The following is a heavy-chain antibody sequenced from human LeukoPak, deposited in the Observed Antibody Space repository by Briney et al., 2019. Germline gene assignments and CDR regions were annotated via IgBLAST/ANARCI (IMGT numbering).Heavy chain of an antibody. V-gene: IGHV3-33*06. D-gene: IGHD4-11*01. CDR1: GFTFNHYG. Sequence: KPGGSLRLSCAASGFTFNHYGMHWVRQAPGKGLEWVAAIWSDGSNKFYADSVKGRFTISRDDSRDTVYLQMDSLTAEDTAVYYCAKDAQRGFDYSNSLEYWSQGTLVTVSS. J-gene: IGHJ4*02. CDR3: AKDAQRGFDYSNSLEY. CDR2: IWSDGSNK.